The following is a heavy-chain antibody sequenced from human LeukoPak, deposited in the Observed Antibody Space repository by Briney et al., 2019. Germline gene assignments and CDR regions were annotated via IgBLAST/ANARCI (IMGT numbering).Heavy chain of an antibody. D-gene: IGHD5-24*01. V-gene: IGHV4-39*01. Sequence: PSETPSLTCTVSGGSFSSSSHYWGWIRQPPGKGLEWIGSFSYGGNTNYNPSLRSRVTISVDTSKNQLSLRLSSVTATDTAMYYCARRAVENYFDYWGQGTLVTVSS. CDR2: FSYGGNT. CDR1: GGSFSSSSHY. CDR3: ARRAVENYFDY. J-gene: IGHJ4*02.